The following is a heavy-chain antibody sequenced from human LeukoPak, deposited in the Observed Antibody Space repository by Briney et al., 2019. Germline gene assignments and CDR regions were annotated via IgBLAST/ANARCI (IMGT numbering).Heavy chain of an antibody. CDR3: ARDVHSDYDYYAMDV. D-gene: IGHD4-11*01. CDR2: ISTTSTYI. V-gene: IGHV3-21*01. CDR1: GFTFSSYS. J-gene: IGHJ6*02. Sequence: PGGSLRLSCAASGFTFSSYSVNWVRQAPGKGLEWVSSISTTSTYIYYADSVKGRFIISRDNAKSSLYLQMNGLRADDTAVYYCARDVHSDYDYYAMDVWGQGTTVTVSS.